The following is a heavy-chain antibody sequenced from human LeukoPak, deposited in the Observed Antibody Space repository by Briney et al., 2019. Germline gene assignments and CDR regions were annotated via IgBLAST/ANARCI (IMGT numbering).Heavy chain of an antibody. CDR3: VKGFGWYYGSGSYYNLPY. J-gene: IGHJ4*02. Sequence: PGGSLRLSCAASGFTFSSYAMSWVRQAPGKGLEWVSTISGSGGSTYYADSVKGRFTISRDDSKNTLFLQMNSLRAEDTAVYYCVKGFGWYYGSGSYYNLPYWGQGALVTVSS. CDR2: ISGSGGST. D-gene: IGHD3-10*01. V-gene: IGHV3-23*01. CDR1: GFTFSSYA.